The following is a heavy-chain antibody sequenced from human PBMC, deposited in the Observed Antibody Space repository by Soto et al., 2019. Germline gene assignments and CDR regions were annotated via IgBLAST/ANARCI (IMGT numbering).Heavy chain of an antibody. J-gene: IGHJ4*02. D-gene: IGHD6-13*01. Sequence: GGSLRLSCAASGFTFINYAMTWVRQAPGKGLEWVSVISGSGAVTYYADSVKGRFTISRDNAKNSLYLQMNSLRAEDTAVYYWASLPIGSTQAYWGQGTLVTVSS. CDR3: ASLPIGSTQAY. V-gene: IGHV3-23*01. CDR1: GFTFINYA. CDR2: ISGSGAVT.